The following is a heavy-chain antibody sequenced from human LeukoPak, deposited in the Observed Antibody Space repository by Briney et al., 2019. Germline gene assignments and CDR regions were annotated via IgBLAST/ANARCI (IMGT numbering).Heavy chain of an antibody. D-gene: IGHD2-15*01. V-gene: IGHV6-1*01. J-gene: IGHJ6*02. CDR2: TYYRSNWYT. CDR3: ARDMTYCSGGTCFPAMDV. CDR1: GDSVSTISAA. Sequence: SQTLSLTCAISGDSVSTISAAWTWIRQSPSRGLEWLRRTYYRSNWYTDYAVSVKGRLTVNPDTSRNQFSLHLNSVTPEDTAVYYCARDMTYCSGGTCFPAMDVWGQGTTVTVSS.